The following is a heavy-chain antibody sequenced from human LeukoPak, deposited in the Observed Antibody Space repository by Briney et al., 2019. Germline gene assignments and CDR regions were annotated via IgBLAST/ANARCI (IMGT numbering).Heavy chain of an antibody. CDR3: ARRGGYYGSGGNWFDP. CDR2: IYHSGST. CDR1: GGSISSSSYY. V-gene: IGHV4-39*01. D-gene: IGHD3-10*01. Sequence: PSETLSLTCTVSGGSISSSSYYWGWIRQAPGKGLEWIGTIYHSGSTYYNPSLKSRVTISVDTSKNQFSLRLSSVTAADTVVYYCARRGGYYGSGGNWFDPWGQGTLVTVSS. J-gene: IGHJ5*02.